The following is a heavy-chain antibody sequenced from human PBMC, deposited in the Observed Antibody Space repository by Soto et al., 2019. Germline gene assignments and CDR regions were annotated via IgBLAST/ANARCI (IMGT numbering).Heavy chain of an antibody. D-gene: IGHD5-12*01. CDR1: GFTFSSYA. J-gene: IGHJ4*02. CDR2: ISGSGGST. Sequence: EVQLLESGGGLVQPGGSLRLSCAASGFTFSSYAMSWVRQAPGKGLEWVSAISGSGGSTYYADSVKGRFTISRDNSKNTLYLQMNSLRAEDTVVYYCAKYDVWWLRLGYFDYWGQGTLVTVSS. CDR3: AKYDVWWLRLGYFDY. V-gene: IGHV3-23*01.